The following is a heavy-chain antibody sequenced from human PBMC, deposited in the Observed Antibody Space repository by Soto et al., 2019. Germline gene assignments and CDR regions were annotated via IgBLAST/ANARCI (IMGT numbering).Heavy chain of an antibody. V-gene: IGHV3-9*01. Sequence: GGSLRLSCAASGFTFDDYAMHWVRQAPGKGLEWVSGISWNSGSIGYADSVKGRFTISRDNAKNSLYLQMNSLRAEDTALYYCAKSAGPNYYYYGMDVWGQGTTVTVSS. D-gene: IGHD1-1*01. CDR1: GFTFDDYA. CDR3: AKSAGPNYYYYGMDV. J-gene: IGHJ6*02. CDR2: ISWNSGSI.